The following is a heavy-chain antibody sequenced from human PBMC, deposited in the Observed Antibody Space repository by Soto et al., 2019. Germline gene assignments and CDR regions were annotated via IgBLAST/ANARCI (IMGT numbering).Heavy chain of an antibody. J-gene: IGHJ4*02. CDR3: SKQIYGGNS. Sequence: EMQLVESGGGLVQPGGSLRLSCATSGFTFSASAMHWVRQVSGKGLEWIARIRSKANNYATTYAPLVKGRFTISRDDSENTVYLQMNSLKTEDTAIYYCSKQIYGGNSWGQGTLVTVSS. CDR1: GFTFSASA. D-gene: IGHD2-21*02. CDR2: IRSKANNYAT. V-gene: IGHV3-73*02.